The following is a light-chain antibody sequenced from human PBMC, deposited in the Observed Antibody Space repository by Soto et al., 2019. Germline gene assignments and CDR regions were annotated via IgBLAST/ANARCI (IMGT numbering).Light chain of an antibody. Sequence: DIQMTQSPSSVSASLGDRVTITCRATQRISSWVAWYQQKPGKAPKLLIYAASSLQSWVPSRFSGSGSVTDFTLTINNLQPEDFAIYYCQQANSFPPTVGPGTKVDI. CDR2: AAS. V-gene: IGKV1-12*01. CDR3: QQANSFPPT. J-gene: IGKJ3*01. CDR1: QRISSW.